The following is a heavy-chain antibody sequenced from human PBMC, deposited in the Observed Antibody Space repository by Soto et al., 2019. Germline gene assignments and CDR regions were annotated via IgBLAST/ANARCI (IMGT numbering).Heavy chain of an antibody. CDR1: GYTFTSYA. CDR2: INAGNGNT. V-gene: IGHV1-3*01. Sequence: ASVKVSCKASGYTFTSYAMHWVRQAPGQRLEWMGWINAGNGNTKYSQKFQGRVTITRDTSASTAYMELSSLRSEDTAVYYCARPPRLLWFGEHYYGMDVRGQGTTVTVSS. CDR3: ARPPRLLWFGEHYYGMDV. D-gene: IGHD3-10*01. J-gene: IGHJ6*02.